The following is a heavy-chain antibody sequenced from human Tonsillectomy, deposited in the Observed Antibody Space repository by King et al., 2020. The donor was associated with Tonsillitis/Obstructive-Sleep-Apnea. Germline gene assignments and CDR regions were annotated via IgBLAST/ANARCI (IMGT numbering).Heavy chain of an antibody. CDR1: GYTFTDYP. CDR3: ARDEEIPRASYYYYYLGV. CDR2: INTNTGNT. Sequence: QLVQSGSELKKPGASVKVSCKASGYTFTDYPMNWVRQAPGQGLEWMGWINTNTGNTTYAQGFTGRFVFSLDTSVSTAYLQISSLKAEDTAVYYCARDEEIPRASYYYYYLGVWGKGTPVTVSS. J-gene: IGHJ6*03. V-gene: IGHV7-4-1*02. D-gene: IGHD1-14*01.